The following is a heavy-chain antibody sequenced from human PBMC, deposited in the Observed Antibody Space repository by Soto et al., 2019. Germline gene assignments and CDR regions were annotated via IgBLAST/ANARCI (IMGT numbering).Heavy chain of an antibody. V-gene: IGHV4-31*03. D-gene: IGHD5-18*01. Sequence: QVQLQESGPGLVKPSQTLSLTCTVSGGSISSGGYYYTWIRQHSGKGLEWIGYIDYSGGTYYNPSLKSRVTISVDTSKNQFSLKLSSVSDADTAVYYCARNVGTAMYWDYWGQGTLVTVSS. CDR2: IDYSGGT. CDR1: GGSISSGGYY. J-gene: IGHJ4*02. CDR3: ARNVGTAMYWDY.